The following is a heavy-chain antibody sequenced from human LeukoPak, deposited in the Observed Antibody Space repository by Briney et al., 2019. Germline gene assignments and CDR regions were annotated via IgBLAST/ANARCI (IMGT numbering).Heavy chain of an antibody. V-gene: IGHV4-39*01. CDR3: ARPSTAYYYDSSGYFDY. J-gene: IGHJ4*02. D-gene: IGHD3-22*01. Sequence: PSETLSLTCTVSGGSISSSSYYWGWIRQPPGKGLEWIGSIYYSGSTYYNPSLKSRVTISVDTSKNQFSLKLRSVTAADTAAYYCARPSTAYYYDSSGYFDYWGQGTLVTVSS. CDR2: IYYSGST. CDR1: GGSISSSSYY.